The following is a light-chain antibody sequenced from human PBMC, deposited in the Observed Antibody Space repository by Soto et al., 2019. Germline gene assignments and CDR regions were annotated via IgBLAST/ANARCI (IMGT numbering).Light chain of an antibody. Sequence: EIVMTQSPATLSVSPGERATLSCRASQSVSSNLAWYQQKPGQAPRLLIYGASTRATGIPARFSGSGSGTEFTLTISSLQSEDFAVYYCQQYNNWPWWTFGQGTTVDIK. CDR2: GAS. CDR3: QQYNNWPWWT. J-gene: IGKJ1*01. V-gene: IGKV3-15*01. CDR1: QSVSSN.